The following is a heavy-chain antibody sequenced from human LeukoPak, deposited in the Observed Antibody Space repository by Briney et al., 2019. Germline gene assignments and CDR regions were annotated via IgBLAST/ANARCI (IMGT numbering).Heavy chain of an antibody. CDR1: GFTFSNYA. V-gene: IGHV3-23*01. D-gene: IGHD1-26*01. CDR3: AKYYEWSIVGATPGTWFDP. CDR2: ISGSGGST. J-gene: IGHJ5*02. Sequence: GGSLRLSCSASGFTFSNYAMSWVRQAPGKGLEWVSGISGSGGSTYYADSVKGRFTISRDNSKNTLYLQMNSLRAEDTAVYYCAKYYEWSIVGATPGTWFDPWGQGTLVTVSS.